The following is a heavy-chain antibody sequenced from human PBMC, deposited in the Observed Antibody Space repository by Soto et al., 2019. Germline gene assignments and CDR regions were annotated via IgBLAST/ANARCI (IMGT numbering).Heavy chain of an antibody. Sequence: QVQLVESGGGVVQPGRSLRLSCVASGFTFSSYGMHWVRQAPGKGLEWVAIISYDGSNTYYADSVKGRFTISRDNSKNTRYLQMNSPRGEGTSVYFWAKEGGLSGSYYISSSYYFDYWGQGTLVTVSS. J-gene: IGHJ4*02. CDR1: GFTFSSYG. V-gene: IGHV3-30*18. D-gene: IGHD1-26*01. CDR3: AKEGGLSGSYYISSSYYFDY. CDR2: ISYDGSNT.